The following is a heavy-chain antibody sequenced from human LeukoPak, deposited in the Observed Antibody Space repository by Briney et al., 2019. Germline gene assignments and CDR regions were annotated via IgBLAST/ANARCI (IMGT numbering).Heavy chain of an antibody. J-gene: IGHJ4*02. CDR3: AKDKIEYSGSWYSFDY. V-gene: IGHV3-9*01. Sequence: GRSLRFYCAASGFTFDDYAMHWVRQAPGKGLEWVSGISWNSGSIGYADSVKGRFTISRDKAKNSLYLQMNSLRAEDTALYYCAKDKIEYSGSWYSFDYWGQGTLVTVSS. D-gene: IGHD6-13*01. CDR2: ISWNSGSI. CDR1: GFTFDDYA.